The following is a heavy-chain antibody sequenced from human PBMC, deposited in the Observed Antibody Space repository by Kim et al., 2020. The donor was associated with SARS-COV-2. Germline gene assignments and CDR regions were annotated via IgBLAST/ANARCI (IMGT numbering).Heavy chain of an antibody. J-gene: IGHJ4*02. CDR3: ARDRQRAGTGVDY. V-gene: IGHV6-1*01. Sequence: AQPVKGRTTITPETPKNQFSLQLNSVTPEETAVYYCARDRQRAGTGVDYWGQGTLVTVSS. D-gene: IGHD6-19*01.